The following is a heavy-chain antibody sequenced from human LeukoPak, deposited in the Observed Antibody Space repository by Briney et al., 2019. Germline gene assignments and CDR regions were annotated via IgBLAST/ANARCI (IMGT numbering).Heavy chain of an antibody. J-gene: IGHJ6*02. CDR2: IYYSGTT. CDR1: GGSISYYY. CDR3: AREDPQTTVPEGMDV. V-gene: IGHV4-59*01. D-gene: IGHD4-17*01. Sequence: SETLSLTCTVSGGSISYYYWSWIRQSPGKGLEWSGYIYYSGTTNYNPSLKSRVTISVDTSKNQFSLQLRSVTAADTAVYYCAREDPQTTVPEGMDVWGQGTTVTVSS.